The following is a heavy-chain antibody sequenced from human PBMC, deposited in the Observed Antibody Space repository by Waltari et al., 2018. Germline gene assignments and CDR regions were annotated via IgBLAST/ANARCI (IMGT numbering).Heavy chain of an antibody. Sequence: QVQLQESGPGLVKASGTLSLTCAVSGGSISSSNWWRWVRQPPGKWLEWIGEIYHRVCTNYNPYLKILVTISVDKSKIHFSLKLISVTAADTSLYYCAKDVTTPHAFDIWGQGTMVTVSS. CDR2: IYHRVCT. CDR3: AKDVTTPHAFDI. CDR1: GGSISSSNW. D-gene: IGHD1-1*01. J-gene: IGHJ3*02. V-gene: IGHV4-4*02.